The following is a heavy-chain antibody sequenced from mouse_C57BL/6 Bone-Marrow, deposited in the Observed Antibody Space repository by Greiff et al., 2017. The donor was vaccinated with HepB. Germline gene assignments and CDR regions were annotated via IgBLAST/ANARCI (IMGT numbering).Heavy chain of an antibody. J-gene: IGHJ4*01. Sequence: EVQLQQSGPVLVKPGASVKMSCKASGYTFTDYYMNWVKQSHGKSLEWIGVINPYNGGTSYNQKFKGKATLTVDKSSSTAYMELNSLTSEDSAVYYCARRTTGVRDYAMDYWGQGTSVTVSS. D-gene: IGHD1-1*01. CDR2: INPYNGGT. V-gene: IGHV1-19*01. CDR1: GYTFTDYY. CDR3: ARRTTGVRDYAMDY.